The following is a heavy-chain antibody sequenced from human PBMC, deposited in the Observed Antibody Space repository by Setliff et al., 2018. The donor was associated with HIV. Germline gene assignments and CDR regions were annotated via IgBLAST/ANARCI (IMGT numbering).Heavy chain of an antibody. Sequence: KVSCKASRSTFNSHTINWVRPAPGQGLDWMGRIIPILGVANYAQRFQGKVTITADKSTSTAYMELTSLRFDDTAMYYCVRGVQSPPHYSYYYMDVWGEGTMVTVSS. V-gene: IGHV1-69*02. J-gene: IGHJ6*03. CDR2: IIPILGVA. D-gene: IGHD3-3*01. CDR3: VRGVQSPPHYSYYYMDV. CDR1: RSTFNSHT.